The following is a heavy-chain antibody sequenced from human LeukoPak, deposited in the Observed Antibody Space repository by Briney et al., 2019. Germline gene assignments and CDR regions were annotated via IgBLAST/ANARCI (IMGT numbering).Heavy chain of an antibody. CDR1: GGSFSGYY. CDR3: ARAEIELLWFGESKPKWFDY. V-gene: IGHV4-34*01. Sequence: SETLSLTCAVYGGSFSGYYWNWIRQHPGKGLEWIGEINHGGDTNYNPSLKSRVTISVDTSKNQFSLKLSSVTAAETAVYYCARAEIELLWFGESKPKWFDYWGQGTLVTVSS. CDR2: INHGGDT. D-gene: IGHD3-10*01. J-gene: IGHJ4*02.